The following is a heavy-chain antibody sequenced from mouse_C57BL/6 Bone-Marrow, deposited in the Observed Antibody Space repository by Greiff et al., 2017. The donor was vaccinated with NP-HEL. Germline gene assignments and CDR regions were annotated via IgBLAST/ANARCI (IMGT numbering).Heavy chain of an antibody. CDR3: ARYIRGFDY. CDR1: GFTFTDYY. Sequence: EVMLVESGGGLVQPGGSLSLSCAASGFTFTDYYMSWVRQPPGKALEWLGFIRNKANGYTTEYSASVKGRFPISRDKSQSIRYLQMNALRAEDSATYYCARYIRGFDYWGQGTTLTVSS. CDR2: IRNKANGYTT. V-gene: IGHV7-3*01. J-gene: IGHJ2*01.